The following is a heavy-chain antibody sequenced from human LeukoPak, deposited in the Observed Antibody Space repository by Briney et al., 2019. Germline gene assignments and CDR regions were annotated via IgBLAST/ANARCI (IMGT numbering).Heavy chain of an antibody. D-gene: IGHD3-9*01. Sequence: ASVKVSCKVSGYTLTELSMHWVRQAPGKGLEWMGGFDPEDGETIYAQKFQGRVTMTEDTSTDTAYMELSSLRSEDTAVYYCARAPLRYFDWLSSGFDYWGQGTLVTVSS. CDR2: FDPEDGET. J-gene: IGHJ4*02. CDR1: GYTLTELS. CDR3: ARAPLRYFDWLSSGFDY. V-gene: IGHV1-24*01.